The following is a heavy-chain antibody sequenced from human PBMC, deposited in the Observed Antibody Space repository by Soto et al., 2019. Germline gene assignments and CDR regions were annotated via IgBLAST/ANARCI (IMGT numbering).Heavy chain of an antibody. Sequence: QVQLKESGPGLVKPSQTLSLTCTVSGGSISSGDYYWSWIRQPPGKGLEWIGYIYYSGSTYYNPSLKSRVTISVDTSKNQVCLKLSSVTAEDTAVYYGARGLYNWNFFYFDYWGQGTLVTVSS. V-gene: IGHV4-30-4*01. J-gene: IGHJ4*02. CDR1: GGSISSGDYY. CDR2: IYYSGST. CDR3: ARGLYNWNFFYFDY. D-gene: IGHD1-7*01.